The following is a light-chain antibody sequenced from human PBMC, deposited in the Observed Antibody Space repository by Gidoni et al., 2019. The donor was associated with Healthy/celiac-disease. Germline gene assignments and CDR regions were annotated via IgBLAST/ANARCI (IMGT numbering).Light chain of an antibody. CDR2: DAS. CDR1: QDISNY. J-gene: IGKJ5*01. CDR3: QQYDNLPIT. V-gene: IGKV1-33*01. Sequence: MTQSPSSLSASVGDRVTLTCQASQDISNYLNWYQQKPGKAPKLLIYDASNLETGVPSRFSGSGSGTDFTFTISSLQPEDIATYYCQQYDNLPITFGQGTRLEIK.